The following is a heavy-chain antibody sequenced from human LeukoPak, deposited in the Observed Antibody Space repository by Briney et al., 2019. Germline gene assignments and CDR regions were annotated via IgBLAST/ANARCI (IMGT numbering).Heavy chain of an antibody. D-gene: IGHD3-10*01. Sequence: SETLSLTCAVDAGSFSGYYWSWIRQPPGKGREWGGVINLGGRTNYNPSLKSRVTISVDTSKNQFSLKLSSVTAADTAVYYCARGPRTYGSGSYYNYWGQGNLVTVSS. CDR2: INLGGRT. CDR3: ARGPRTYGSGSYYNY. J-gene: IGHJ4*02. CDR1: AGSFSGYY. V-gene: IGHV4-34*01.